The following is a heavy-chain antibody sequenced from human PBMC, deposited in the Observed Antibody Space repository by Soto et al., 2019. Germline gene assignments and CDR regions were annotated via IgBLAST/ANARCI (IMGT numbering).Heavy chain of an antibody. CDR1: GFTFDDYA. V-gene: IGHV3-9*01. J-gene: IGHJ6*03. Sequence: EVQLVESGGGLVHPGRSLRLSCAASGFTFDDYAMHWVRQAPGKGLEWVSSISWNSGDIGYADSVKGRFTISRDNAKNSLYLQMSSLRAEDTSLYYCAKGNFAYYYYYMDVWGKGTTVTASS. CDR2: ISWNSGDI. CDR3: AKGNFAYYYYYMDV.